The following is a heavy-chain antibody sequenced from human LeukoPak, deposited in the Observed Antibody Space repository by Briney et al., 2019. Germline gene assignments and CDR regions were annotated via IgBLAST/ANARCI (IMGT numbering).Heavy chain of an antibody. CDR3: AELGTTMIGGV. Sequence: GGSLRLSCAASGFTFNNYEMNWVRQAPGKGLEWVSYISSSGSTIYYADSVKGRFTISRDNAKNSLYLQMNSLRAEDTAVYYCAELGTTMIGGVWGKGTTVTISS. D-gene: IGHD3-10*02. CDR1: GFTFNNYE. V-gene: IGHV3-48*03. J-gene: IGHJ6*04. CDR2: ISSSGSTI.